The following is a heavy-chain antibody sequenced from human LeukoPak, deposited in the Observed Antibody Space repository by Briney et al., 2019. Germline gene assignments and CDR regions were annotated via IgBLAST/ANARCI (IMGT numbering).Heavy chain of an antibody. CDR3: ARPPGLAGHYSYYYGVDV. CDR1: GFTVSNSY. CDR2: XXSGGKT. D-gene: IGHD6-19*01. J-gene: IGHJ6*02. Sequence: PGGSLRLSCAASGFTVSNSYINWVRQAPGKGLXXVXXXXSGGKTYYADSVRGRFIISRDNSENTVYLQMNSLRAEDTAVYSCARPPGLAGHYSYYYGVDVWGQGTTVTVSS. V-gene: IGHV3-66*04.